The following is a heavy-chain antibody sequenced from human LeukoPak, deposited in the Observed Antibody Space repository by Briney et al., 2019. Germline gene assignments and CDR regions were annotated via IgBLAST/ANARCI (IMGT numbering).Heavy chain of an antibody. CDR2: ISSSSSYI. CDR1: GFTFSSYS. D-gene: IGHD1-26*01. CDR3: ARDLPVVGAPGFDY. J-gene: IGHJ4*02. V-gene: IGHV3-21*01. Sequence: GGSLRLSCAASGFTFSSYSMNWVRQAPGKGLEWVSSISSSSSYIYYADSVKGRFTISRDNAKKSLYLQMNSLRAEDTAVYYCARDLPVVGAPGFDYWGQGTLVTVSS.